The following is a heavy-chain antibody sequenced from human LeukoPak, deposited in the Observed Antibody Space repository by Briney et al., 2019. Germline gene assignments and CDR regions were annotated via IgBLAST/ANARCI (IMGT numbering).Heavy chain of an antibody. V-gene: IGHV4-59*08. CDR3: ARIVRGQIDY. CDR2: IYYSGST. D-gene: IGHD3-16*02. J-gene: IGHJ4*02. Sequence: SETLSLTCTVSGGSISSYYWSWIRQPPGKGLEWIGYIYYSGSTNYNPSLTSRVTISVDTSKNQFSLKLSSVTAAYTAVYYCARIVRGQIDYWGQGTLVTVSS. CDR1: GGSISSYY.